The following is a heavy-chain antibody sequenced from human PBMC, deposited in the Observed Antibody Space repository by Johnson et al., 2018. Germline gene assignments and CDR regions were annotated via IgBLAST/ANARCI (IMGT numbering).Heavy chain of an antibody. J-gene: IGHJ6*02. V-gene: IGHV1-2*02. CDR3: ARVGDSSGYYYGTDV. Sequence: QVQLVESGAEVKKXGASXKVXCKASGYTFTGYYMHWVRQAPGQGLEWMGWINPNSGGTNYAQKFQGRVTMTRDTSISTAYMELSRLRSDDTAVYYWARVGDSSGYYYGTDVWGQGTTVTVSS. CDR1: GYTFTGYY. D-gene: IGHD6-19*01. CDR2: INPNSGGT.